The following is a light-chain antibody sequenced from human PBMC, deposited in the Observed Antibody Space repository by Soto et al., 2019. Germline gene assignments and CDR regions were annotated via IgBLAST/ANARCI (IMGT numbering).Light chain of an antibody. J-gene: IGKJ1*01. CDR1: HSVSSSY. V-gene: IGKV3-15*01. Sequence: EIVLTQSPGTLSLSPGEIATLSSWASHSVSSSYLAWYQHKPGQAPRLLIYGASTRATGIPARFSGSGSGTELTLTISTLQSEHFAVYYCQHYNDWPLTFGQGTRVEIK. CDR2: GAS. CDR3: QHYNDWPLT.